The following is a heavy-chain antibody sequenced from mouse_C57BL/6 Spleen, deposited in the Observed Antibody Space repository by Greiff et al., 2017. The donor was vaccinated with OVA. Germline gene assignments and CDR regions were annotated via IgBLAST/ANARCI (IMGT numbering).Heavy chain of an antibody. CDR2: IYPGSGST. J-gene: IGHJ1*03. D-gene: IGHD2-10*01. Sequence: VKLQQPGAELVKPGASVKMSCKASGYTFTSYWITWVKQRPGQGLEWIGDIYPGSGSTNYNEKFKSKATLTVDTSSSTAYMQLSSLTSEDSAVYYCARSGGLPRYFDVWGTGTTVTVSS. V-gene: IGHV1-55*01. CDR1: GYTFTSYW. CDR3: ARSGGLPRYFDV.